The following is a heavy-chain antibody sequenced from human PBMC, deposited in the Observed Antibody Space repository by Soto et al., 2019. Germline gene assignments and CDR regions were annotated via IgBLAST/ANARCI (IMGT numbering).Heavy chain of an antibody. D-gene: IGHD2-8*02. V-gene: IGHV4-4*02. Sequence: QVQLRESGPGLVKPSGTLSLNCAVSGGSISSTNWWTWVRQSPGKGLEWIGEMYHSGSTTYNPSLRGRVTMSVDKSNNQFSLQLRYVTPADTAVYYCATLPPRIELAVLPIPTWGQGTLVTVSA. CDR2: MYHSGST. CDR3: ATLPPRIELAVLPIPT. CDR1: GGSISSTNW. J-gene: IGHJ5*02.